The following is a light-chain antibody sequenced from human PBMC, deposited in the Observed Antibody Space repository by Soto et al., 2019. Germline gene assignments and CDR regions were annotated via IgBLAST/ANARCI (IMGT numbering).Light chain of an antibody. CDR1: HSVGSY. V-gene: IGKV3-11*01. J-gene: IGKJ3*01. CDR2: DAS. Sequence: EIVLTQSPATLSLSPGERTTLACRASHSVGSYLAWYQQKPGQDPRLLIYDASKRATGIPARFSGSGSGTDFTLTISSLEPEDFALYYCQQLSHWPFTFGPGTKVDIK. CDR3: QQLSHWPFT.